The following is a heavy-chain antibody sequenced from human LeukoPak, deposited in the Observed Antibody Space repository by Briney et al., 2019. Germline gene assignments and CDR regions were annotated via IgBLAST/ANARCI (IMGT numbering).Heavy chain of an antibody. CDR3: ARFKGGTGFDY. V-gene: IGHV4-39*01. D-gene: IGHD1-26*01. CDR1: GGSITTTDFD. CDR2: ISSSGKA. J-gene: IGHJ4*02. Sequence: PSETLSLTCAVSGGSITTTDFDWAWLRQPPGQGFEWIATISSSGKAYYYPSLMSRVTISVDTSKYQFSLDVTSVTAADTGLFYCARFKGGTGFDYWGRGILVIVS.